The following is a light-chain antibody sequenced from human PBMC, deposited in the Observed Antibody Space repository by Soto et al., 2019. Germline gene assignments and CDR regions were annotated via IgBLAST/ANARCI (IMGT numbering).Light chain of an antibody. CDR1: QTLGTL. CDR2: EAS. Sequence: DIQMTQSPSTLSASVGDRVTLPCRASQTLGTLLAWYQQKVGQAPKLLMYEASSLQSGVPSRFSGSGSGTQFTLTISGLQPDDFATYYYQQYSTDSRAWTFGQGTKVEIK. CDR3: QQYSTDSRAWT. V-gene: IGKV1-5*03. J-gene: IGKJ1*01.